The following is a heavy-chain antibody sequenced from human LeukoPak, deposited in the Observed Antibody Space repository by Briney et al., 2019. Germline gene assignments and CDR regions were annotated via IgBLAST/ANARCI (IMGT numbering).Heavy chain of an antibody. D-gene: IGHD2-2*02. V-gene: IGHV5-51*01. CDR1: GFTFTDYW. CDR3: ARHDYCRGNRCYSYPGFDL. CDR2: VYPGDSDA. J-gene: IGHJ3*01. Sequence: GESLKISCKGLGFTFTDYWIGWVRQMPGKGLEWMGIVYPGDSDARYSPSFQGQVTISADKSLRTAYLQLTSLTASDTAMYFCARHDYCRGNRCYSYPGFDLWGQGTLVTVSS.